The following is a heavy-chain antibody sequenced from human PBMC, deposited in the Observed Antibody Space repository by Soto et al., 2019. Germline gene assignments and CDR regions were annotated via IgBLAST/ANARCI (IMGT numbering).Heavy chain of an antibody. CDR2: ISYDGSNK. CDR3: ATFGRGHFDY. D-gene: IGHD3-16*01. CDR1: GFTFSSYA. J-gene: IGHJ4*02. Sequence: QVQLVESGGGVVLPGRSLRLSCAASGFTFSSYAMHWVRQAPGKGLEWVAVISYDGSNKYYADSVKGRFTISRDNSKNTLYLQMNSLRAEDTAVYYCATFGRGHFDYWGQGTLVTVSS. V-gene: IGHV3-30-3*01.